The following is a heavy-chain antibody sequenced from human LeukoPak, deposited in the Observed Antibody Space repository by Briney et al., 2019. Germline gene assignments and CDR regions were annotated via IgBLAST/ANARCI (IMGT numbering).Heavy chain of an antibody. CDR1: GGTFSSYA. J-gene: IGHJ4*02. V-gene: IGHV1-69*13. CDR3: ARDWGSIKVITDF. Sequence: SVKVSCKASGGTFSSYAISWVRQAPGQGLEWMGGIIPIFATANYAQKFQGRVTITADESTSTAYMELSSLRSEDTAVYYCARDWGSIKVITDFWGQGTLVTVSS. CDR2: IIPIFATA. D-gene: IGHD3-16*01.